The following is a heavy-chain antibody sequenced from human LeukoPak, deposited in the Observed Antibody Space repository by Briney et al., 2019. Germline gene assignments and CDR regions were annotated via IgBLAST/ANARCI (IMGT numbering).Heavy chain of an antibody. V-gene: IGHV4-34*01. CDR2: INHSGST. CDR3: ARGRYGPRAEYFQH. D-gene: IGHD4-17*01. CDR1: GGSFSGYY. J-gene: IGHJ1*01. Sequence: PSETLSLTCAVYGGSFSGYYWSWIRQPPGKGLEWIGEINHSGSTNYNPSLKSRVTISVDTSKNQFSLKLSSVTAADTAVYYCARGRYGPRAEYFQHWGQGTLVTVSS.